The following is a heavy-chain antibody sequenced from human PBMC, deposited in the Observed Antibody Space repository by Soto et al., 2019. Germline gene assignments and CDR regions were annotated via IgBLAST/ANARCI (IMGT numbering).Heavy chain of an antibody. CDR2: ISYDGSNK. CDR3: SGDSSGWHLDY. Sequence: QVQLVESGGGVVQPGRSLRLSCAASGFTFSSYGMHWVRQAPGKGLEWVAVISYDGSNKYYADSVKGRFTISRDNSKNTLYLQMNSLRAADTAVYYCSGDSSGWHLDYWGQGTLVTLSS. V-gene: IGHV3-30*03. CDR1: GFTFSSYG. D-gene: IGHD6-19*01. J-gene: IGHJ4*02.